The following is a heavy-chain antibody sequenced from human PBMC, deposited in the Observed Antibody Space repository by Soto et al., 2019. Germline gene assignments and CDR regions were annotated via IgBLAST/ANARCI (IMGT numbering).Heavy chain of an antibody. V-gene: IGHV4-31*03. CDR1: GGSLSRGNFY. CDR2: TSYSGNT. J-gene: IGHJ4*02. CDR3: ARNYDIWQGTLDN. Sequence: QVQLLESGPRLVKPSETLSLTCTVSGGSLSRGNFYWSWIRQRPGKGLEWIGYTSYSGNTYYNPSLKSRVVMSVDTSGNQFSLTVTSVTAADTAVYYCARNYDIWQGTLDNWGQGTLVTVSS. D-gene: IGHD3-9*01.